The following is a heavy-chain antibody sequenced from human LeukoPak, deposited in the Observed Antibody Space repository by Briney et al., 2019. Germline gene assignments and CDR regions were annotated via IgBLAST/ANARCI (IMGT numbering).Heavy chain of an antibody. Sequence: GGSLRLSCAASGFTFSSYWMSWVRQAPGKGLEWVANIKQDGSKKNYVDSVKGRFTISRDNAKNSLYLQMNSLRVEGTAVYYCARFISLGGWGQGAPVTVSP. J-gene: IGHJ4*02. D-gene: IGHD3-10*01. CDR2: IKQDGSKK. CDR3: ARFISLGG. CDR1: GFTFSSYW. V-gene: IGHV3-7*01.